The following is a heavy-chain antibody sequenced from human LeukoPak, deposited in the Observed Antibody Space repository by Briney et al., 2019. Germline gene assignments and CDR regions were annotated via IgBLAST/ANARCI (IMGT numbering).Heavy chain of an antibody. CDR3: ARDDAFDI. CDR1: GGSISSYY. Sequence: SETLSLTCTVSGGSISSYYWSWIRQPPGKGLGWIGYIYYSGSTNYNPSLKSRVTISVDTSKNQFSLKLSSVTAADTAVYYSARDDAFDIWGQGTMVTVSS. V-gene: IGHV4-59*01. J-gene: IGHJ3*02. CDR2: IYYSGST.